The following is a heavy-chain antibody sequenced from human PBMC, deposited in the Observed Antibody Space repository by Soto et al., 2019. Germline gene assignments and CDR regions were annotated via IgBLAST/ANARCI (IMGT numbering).Heavy chain of an antibody. V-gene: IGHV3-23*01. CDR2: ISGSGGST. CDR1: GFTFSSYA. CDR3: AKALRYFDWWTTDDDAFDI. Sequence: PGGSLRLSCAASGFTFSSYAMSWVRQAPGKGLEWVSAISGSGGSTYYADSVKGRFTISRDNSKNTLYLQMNSLRAEDTAVYYCAKALRYFDWWTTDDDAFDIWGQGTMVTVSS. D-gene: IGHD3-9*01. J-gene: IGHJ3*02.